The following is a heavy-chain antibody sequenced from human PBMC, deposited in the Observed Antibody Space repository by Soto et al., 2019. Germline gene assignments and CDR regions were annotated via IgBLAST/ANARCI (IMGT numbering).Heavy chain of an antibody. CDR3: ARSKSTSGYDAFDY. CDR1: GYTFTNYA. V-gene: IGHV1-3*01. CDR2: INDGNGNS. J-gene: IGHJ4*02. D-gene: IGHD5-12*01. Sequence: ASVNVSCKASGYTFTNYAIHWVRQAPGQRLEWMGWINDGNGNSKYSQKFQGRFTLTRDTSASTAYMELNSLRSEDTAVYYCARSKSTSGYDAFDYWGQGTLVTVSS.